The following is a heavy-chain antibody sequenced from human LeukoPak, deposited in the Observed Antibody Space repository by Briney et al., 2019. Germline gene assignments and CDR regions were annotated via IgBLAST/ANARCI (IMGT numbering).Heavy chain of an antibody. CDR1: GFTFSGHW. CDR2: IKQDGSEK. CDR3: ARDDWGPGDY. Sequence: PGGSLRLSCAASGFTFSGHWMSWVRQAPGKGLKWVANIKQDGSEKYYVDSVKGRFIISRDNAKNSLYLQMNSLRAEDTAVYYCARDDWGPGDYWGQGTLVTVSS. V-gene: IGHV3-7*01. D-gene: IGHD2-21*01. J-gene: IGHJ4*02.